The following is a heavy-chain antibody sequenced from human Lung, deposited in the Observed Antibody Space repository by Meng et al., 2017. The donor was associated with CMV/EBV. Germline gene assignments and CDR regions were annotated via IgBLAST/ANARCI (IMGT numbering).Heavy chain of an antibody. Sequence: GGSLRLSCAASGFTFRTYAMHWVRQAPGKGLECMAVISYDGSNKHYTDSVKGRFTISRDNSKNTLYLQMNSLRAEDTAVYYCASGPYDFWTGYHPIEYWGQGTLVTFSS. CDR1: GFTFRTYA. CDR3: ASGPYDFWTGYHPIEY. J-gene: IGHJ4*02. D-gene: IGHD3-3*01. CDR2: ISYDGSNK. V-gene: IGHV3-30*04.